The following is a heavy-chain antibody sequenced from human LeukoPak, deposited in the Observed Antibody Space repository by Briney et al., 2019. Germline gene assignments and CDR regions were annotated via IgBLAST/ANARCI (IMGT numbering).Heavy chain of an antibody. CDR3: ARAETLAAIYFDF. J-gene: IGHJ4*02. Sequence: SETLSLTCSVSGSSISPYYWSWIRQPPGKGPEWIGYIFYSGITTYNPSLKSRVTISLDSSKSQFFLRLTSVTAADTAMYYCARAETLAAIYFDFWGQGSLVTVSS. V-gene: IGHV4-59*01. CDR2: IFYSGIT. D-gene: IGHD6-25*01. CDR1: GSSISPYY.